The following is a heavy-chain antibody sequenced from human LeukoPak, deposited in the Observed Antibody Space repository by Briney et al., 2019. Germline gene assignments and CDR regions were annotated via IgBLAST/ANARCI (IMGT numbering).Heavy chain of an antibody. CDR2: ISGSGGST. CDR3: AKGGYQAPIAAAPSGYFDY. Sequence: GGSLRLSCAASGFTFSSYAMSWVRQAPGKGLEWVSAISGSGGSTYYADSVKGRFTISRDNSKNTLYLQMNSLRAEDTAVYYCAKGGYQAPIAAAPSGYFDYWGQGTLVTVSS. CDR1: GFTFSSYA. V-gene: IGHV3-23*01. J-gene: IGHJ4*02. D-gene: IGHD6-13*01.